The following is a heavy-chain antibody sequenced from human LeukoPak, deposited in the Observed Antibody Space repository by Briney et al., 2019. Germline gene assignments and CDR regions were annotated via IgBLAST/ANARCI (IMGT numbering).Heavy chain of an antibody. CDR1: GFTFRDYT. CDR2: ISKSGTYI. J-gene: IGHJ4*02. V-gene: IGHV3-21*01. D-gene: IGHD2-2*01. Sequence: PGGSLRLSCAASGFTFRDYTMNWVRQAPGKGLEWVLAISKSGTYIKYADSVKGRFTVSRDNAKNSLFLQMNSLRVEDAAVYYCAREVVIVVEPAANTINYWGQGTRVTVSS. CDR3: AREVVIVVEPAANTINY.